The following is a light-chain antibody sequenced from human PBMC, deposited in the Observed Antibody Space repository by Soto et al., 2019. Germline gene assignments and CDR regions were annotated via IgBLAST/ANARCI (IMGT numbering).Light chain of an antibody. CDR2: SDN. Sequence: QSVLTQPPSASGTPGQRVTISCSGSTSNIGSKYVYWYQQLPGTAPKPLIYSDNVRPSGVPDRFSGSKSGTSASLAISGLRSEDEADYFCVAWDDSLSGVVFGGGTKLTVL. CDR1: TSNIGSKY. J-gene: IGLJ2*01. CDR3: VAWDDSLSGVV. V-gene: IGLV1-47*01.